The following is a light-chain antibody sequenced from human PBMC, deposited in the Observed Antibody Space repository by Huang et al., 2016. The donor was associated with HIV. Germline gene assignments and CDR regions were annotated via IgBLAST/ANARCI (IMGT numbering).Light chain of an antibody. V-gene: IGKV3-11*01. CDR3: QQRSNWPRMYT. J-gene: IGKJ2*01. Sequence: EIVLTQSPATLSLSPGERATLSCRASQSVSSYLAWYQQKPGQAPRPLIYDASNRATGIPARFSGSGSGTDFTLTISRLEPEDFAVYYCQQRSNWPRMYTFGQGTKLEIK. CDR1: QSVSSY. CDR2: DAS.